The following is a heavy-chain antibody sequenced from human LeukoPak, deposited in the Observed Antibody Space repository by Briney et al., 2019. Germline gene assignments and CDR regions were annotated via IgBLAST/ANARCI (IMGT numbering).Heavy chain of an antibody. D-gene: IGHD1-20*01. Sequence: ASVKVSCKASGYTFTSYGISWVRQAPGQGLEWMGWISAYNGNTNYAQKLQGRVTMTTDTSTSTAYMELRSLRSDDTAVYYFARDVTGTTWADAFEIWGQGTMVTVSS. J-gene: IGHJ3*02. V-gene: IGHV1-18*01. CDR1: GYTFTSYG. CDR3: ARDVTGTTWADAFEI. CDR2: ISAYNGNT.